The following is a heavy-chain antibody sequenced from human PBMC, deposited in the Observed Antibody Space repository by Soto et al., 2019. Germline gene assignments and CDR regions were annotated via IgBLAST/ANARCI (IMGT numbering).Heavy chain of an antibody. CDR3: TSPNLYY. CDR2: IRTKPNSYET. Sequence: PGGSLRLSCAASGFTVNGSVIHWVSQASGKGLEWVGRIRTKPNSYETAYVASVKGRFTISRDDSNNTAYLQINSLKTDDTAVYYCTSPNLYYWGQGTLVTVSS. V-gene: IGHV3-73*01. J-gene: IGHJ4*02. CDR1: GFTVNGSV.